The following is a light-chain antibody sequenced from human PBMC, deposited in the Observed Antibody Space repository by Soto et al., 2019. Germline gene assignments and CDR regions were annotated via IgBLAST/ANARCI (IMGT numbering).Light chain of an antibody. CDR2: EVS. J-gene: IGLJ1*01. CDR3: SSYTRSSTLYV. V-gene: IGLV2-14*01. Sequence: QSALTQPASVSGPPGQSITISCTGTSSDVGDYNYVSWYQQHPGKAPKLMIYEVSNRPSGVSNRFSGSKSGNTASLTISGLQAEDEADYYCSSYTRSSTLYVFGTGTKVTVL. CDR1: SSDVGDYNY.